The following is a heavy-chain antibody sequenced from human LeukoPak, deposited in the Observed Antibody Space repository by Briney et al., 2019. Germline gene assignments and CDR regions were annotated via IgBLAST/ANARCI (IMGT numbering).Heavy chain of an antibody. J-gene: IGHJ4*02. V-gene: IGHV3-21*01. Sequence: GGSLRLSCSASGFTFSDYDMNWARQAPGKGLEWVSSISYLSSHVYYGDSVKGRFSISRDNAKNSLYLQMNSLGAEDTAIYYCGRAFPPLRTSSAGDLWGQGILVTVSS. CDR3: GRAFPPLRTSSAGDL. D-gene: IGHD3-16*01. CDR2: ISYLSSHV. CDR1: GFTFSDYD.